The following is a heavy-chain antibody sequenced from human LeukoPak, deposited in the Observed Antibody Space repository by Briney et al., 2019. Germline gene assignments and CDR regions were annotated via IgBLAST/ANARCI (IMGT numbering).Heavy chain of an antibody. J-gene: IGHJ6*02. Sequence: PSETLSLTCAVYGGSFRGYYWSWIRQPPGKGLEWIGEINHSGSTNYNPSLKSRVTISVDTSKNQFSLKLSSVTAADTAVYYCAGPYYYYGMDVWGQGTTVTVSS. CDR3: AGPYYYYGMDV. CDR1: GGSFRGYY. V-gene: IGHV4-34*01. CDR2: INHSGST.